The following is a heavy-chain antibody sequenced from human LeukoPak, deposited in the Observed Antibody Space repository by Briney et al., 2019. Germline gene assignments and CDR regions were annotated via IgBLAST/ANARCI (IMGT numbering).Heavy chain of an antibody. CDR1: GGSISSSSYY. D-gene: IGHD1-26*01. V-gene: IGHV4-39*01. Sequence: PSETLSLTCTVSGGSISSSSYYWGWIRQPPGKGLEWIGSIYYSGSTYYNPSLKSRVTISVDTSKNQFSLKLSSVTAADTAVYYCARHHSGSYYYFDYWGQATLVTVSS. CDR2: IYYSGST. CDR3: ARHHSGSYYYFDY. J-gene: IGHJ4*02.